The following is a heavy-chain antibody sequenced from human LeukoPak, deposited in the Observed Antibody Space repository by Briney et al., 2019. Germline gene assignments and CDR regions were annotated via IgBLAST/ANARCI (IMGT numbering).Heavy chain of an antibody. D-gene: IGHD3-3*01. V-gene: IGHV3-66*02. Sequence: SGGSLRLSCAASGFTVSSNYMSWVRQAPGKGLEWVSVIYSGGSTYYADSVKGRFTISRDSSKNTLYLQMNSLRAEDTAVYYCARDRTGYYDFWSGPFDYWGQGTLVTVSS. CDR1: GFTVSSNY. CDR3: ARDRTGYYDFWSGPFDY. J-gene: IGHJ4*02. CDR2: IYSGGST.